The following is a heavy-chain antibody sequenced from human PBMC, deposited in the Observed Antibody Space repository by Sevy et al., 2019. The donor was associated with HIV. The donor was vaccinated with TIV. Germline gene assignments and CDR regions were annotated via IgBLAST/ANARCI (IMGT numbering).Heavy chain of an antibody. CDR3: AKASTIAAAGGLFDC. J-gene: IGHJ4*02. D-gene: IGHD6-13*01. Sequence: GGSLRLSCAASGFTFSNYAMNWVRQAPGKGLEWVSAISGSGGTTYYADSVKGRFTISRDNSKNTLYLQMSSLRAEDTAAYYCAKASTIAAAGGLFDCWGQGTLVTVSS. CDR2: ISGSGGTT. V-gene: IGHV3-23*01. CDR1: GFTFSNYA.